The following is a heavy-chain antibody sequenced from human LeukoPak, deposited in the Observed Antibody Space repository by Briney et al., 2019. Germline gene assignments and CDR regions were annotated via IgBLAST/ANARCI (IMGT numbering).Heavy chain of an antibody. CDR1: GYTFTSYA. V-gene: IGHV1-3*01. CDR3: ARSPKGVDGCNDS. D-gene: IGHD2-15*01. CDR2: INAGNGNT. Sequence: ASVKVSCKASGYTFTSYAMHWVRQAPGQRLEWMGWINAGNGNTEYSQKFQGRVTMTTDTSTSTAYMELRSLRSDDTAVYYCARSPKGVDGCNDSWGQGTMVTVSS. J-gene: IGHJ3*02.